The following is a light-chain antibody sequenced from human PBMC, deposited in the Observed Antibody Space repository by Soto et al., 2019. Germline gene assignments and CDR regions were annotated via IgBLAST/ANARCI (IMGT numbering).Light chain of an antibody. J-gene: IGLJ1*01. CDR1: SSDFGDSNY. Sequence: QSVLTQPASMSGSPGQSLTISCTGTSSDFGDSNYVSWYQQHPAKAPKLVIYDVSNRPSGVSNRFSGSQSANTASLTISGLQADDEADYYFSSFRSSSTSYVFGTGTKVTVL. CDR3: SSFRSSSTSYV. CDR2: DVS. V-gene: IGLV2-14*03.